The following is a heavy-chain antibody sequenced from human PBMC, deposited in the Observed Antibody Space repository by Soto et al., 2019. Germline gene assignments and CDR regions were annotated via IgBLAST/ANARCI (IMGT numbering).Heavy chain of an antibody. CDR3: AKDSALRAVAGTRRYYYYGMDV. D-gene: IGHD6-19*01. CDR2: ISGSGGST. J-gene: IGHJ6*02. CDR1: GVIFSGYG. V-gene: IGHV3-23*01. Sequence: GGSLRLSCAASGVIFSGYGMHWVRQAPGKGLEWVSAISGSGGSTYYADSVKGRFTISRDNSKNTLYLQMNSLRAEDTAVYYCAKDSALRAVAGTRRYYYYGMDVWGQGTTVTVSS.